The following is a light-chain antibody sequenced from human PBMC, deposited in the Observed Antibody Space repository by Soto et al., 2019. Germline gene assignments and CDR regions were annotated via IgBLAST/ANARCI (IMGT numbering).Light chain of an antibody. V-gene: IGKV3-20*01. CDR2: GAS. CDR1: QSVSSSY. Sequence: EIVLTQSPGTLSLSPGERATLSCRASQSVSSSYLAWYQQKPGQAPRLLIYGASSRATGITDRFSGSGSGTDFTLTISRLEPEDFAVYYCQQYSSSTYTFGQGTKLEIK. CDR3: QQYSSSTYT. J-gene: IGKJ2*01.